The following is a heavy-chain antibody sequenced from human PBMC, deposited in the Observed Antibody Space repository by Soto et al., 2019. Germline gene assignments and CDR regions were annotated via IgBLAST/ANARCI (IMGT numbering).Heavy chain of an antibody. CDR1: GFTFSSYS. Sequence: EVQLVESGGGLVQPGGSLRLSCAASGFTFSSYSMNWVRQAPGKGLEWVSYISSSSSTIYYADSVKGRFTISRDNAKNSLYLQMNSLRDEDTAVYYCAREFRRAPYALAGGVIVQPFDYWGQGTLVTVSS. CDR2: ISSSSSTI. D-gene: IGHD3-16*02. CDR3: AREFRRAPYALAGGVIVQPFDY. J-gene: IGHJ4*02. V-gene: IGHV3-48*02.